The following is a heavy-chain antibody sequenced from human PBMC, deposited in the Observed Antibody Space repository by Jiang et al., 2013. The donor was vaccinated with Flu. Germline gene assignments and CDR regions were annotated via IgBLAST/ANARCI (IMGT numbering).Heavy chain of an antibody. CDR2: INHSGST. J-gene: IGHJ4*02. Sequence: LLKPSETLSLTCAVYGGSFSGYYWSWIRQPPGKGLEWIGEINHSGSTNYNPSLKSRVTISVDTSKNQFSLKLSSVTAADTAVYYCARVAVDGSGSYYNAIFDYWGQGTLVTVSS. D-gene: IGHD3-10*01. V-gene: IGHV4-34*01. CDR1: GGSFSGYY. CDR3: ARVAVDGSGSYYNAIFDY.